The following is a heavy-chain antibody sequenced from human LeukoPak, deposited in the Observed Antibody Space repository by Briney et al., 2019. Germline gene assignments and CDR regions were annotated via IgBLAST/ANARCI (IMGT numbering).Heavy chain of an antibody. D-gene: IGHD3-3*02. CDR1: GFTFSDYA. V-gene: IGHV3-30*02. J-gene: IGHJ2*01. CDR2: IRHDGSNR. Sequence: GGSLRLSCTASGFTFSDYAMHWVRQAPGKGLEWVTFIRHDGSNRNYADSVKGRFTISRDNSKNTLSLQMNSLRAEDTAVYYCARVGDHFHWYLDLWGRGTLVTVSS. CDR3: ARVGDHFHWYLDL.